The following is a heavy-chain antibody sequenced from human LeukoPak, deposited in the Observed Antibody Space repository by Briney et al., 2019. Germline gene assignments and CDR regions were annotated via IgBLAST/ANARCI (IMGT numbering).Heavy chain of an antibody. CDR2: IYYSGST. CDR3: ARGAGSEYEYYYDSSGPIAWFDY. J-gene: IGHJ4*02. V-gene: IGHV4-59*01. D-gene: IGHD3-22*01. Sequence: ASETLSLTCTVSGGSISSYYWSWIRQPPGKGLEWIGYIYYSGSTNYNPSLKSRVTISVDTSKNQFSLKLSSVTAADPAVYYCARGAGSEYEYYYDSSGPIAWFDYWGQGTLVTVSS. CDR1: GGSISSYY.